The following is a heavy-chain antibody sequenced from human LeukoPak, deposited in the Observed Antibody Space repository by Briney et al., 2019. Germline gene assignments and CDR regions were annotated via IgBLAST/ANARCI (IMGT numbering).Heavy chain of an antibody. V-gene: IGHV4-59*01. Sequence: PSETLSLTCTVSGGSISSYYWSWIRQPPGKGLEWIGYIYYSGSTNYNPSLKSRVTISVETSKSQFSLKLSSVTAADTAVYYCARAVRGSYYYYYGMDVWGQGTTVTVSS. CDR2: IYYSGST. D-gene: IGHD3-10*01. CDR1: GGSISSYY. CDR3: ARAVRGSYYYYYGMDV. J-gene: IGHJ6*02.